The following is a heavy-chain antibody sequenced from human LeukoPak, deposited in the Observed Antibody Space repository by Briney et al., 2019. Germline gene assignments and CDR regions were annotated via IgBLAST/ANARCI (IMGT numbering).Heavy chain of an antibody. D-gene: IGHD5-18*01. CDR2: IYYSGST. J-gene: IGHJ4*02. V-gene: IGHV4-59*01. CDR1: GGSISSYY. CDR3: ARGGTWILGY. Sequence: PSETLSLTCTVSGGSISSYYWSWIRQPPGKGLEWIGYIYYSGSTNYNPSLKSRVTISVDTSKNQFSLKLSSVTAADTAVYYCARGGTWILGYWGQGTLVTVSS.